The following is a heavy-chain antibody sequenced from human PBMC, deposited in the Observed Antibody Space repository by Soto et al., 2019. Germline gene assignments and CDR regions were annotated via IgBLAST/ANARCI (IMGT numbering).Heavy chain of an antibody. Sequence: EVQLVESGGGLVQPGGSLRLSCAASGFTFSSYWMHWVRQAPGKGLVWVSRINSDGSSTSYADSVKGRFPISSDNAKNTLERQMDSLRAEDTALYYFARDNHVGSGYHTKAYGLDVWGQGTTVTVSS. CDR3: ARDNHVGSGYHTKAYGLDV. D-gene: IGHD3-3*02. J-gene: IGHJ6*02. CDR2: INSDGSST. V-gene: IGHV3-74*01. CDR1: GFTFSSYW.